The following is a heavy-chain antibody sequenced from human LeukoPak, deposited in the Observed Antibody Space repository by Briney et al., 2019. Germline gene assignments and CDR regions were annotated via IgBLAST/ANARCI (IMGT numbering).Heavy chain of an antibody. CDR3: ARDYGAYHVPYWYFDL. J-gene: IGHJ2*01. CDR2: ISSSSTYT. Sequence: GGSLRLSCAASGFTFSDNYMNWIRQAPGKGLEWISYISSSSTYTKYADSVKGRFTISRDNAKNSLFLEINSLRVEDTAVYHCARDYGAYHVPYWYFDLWGRGTLVTVSA. V-gene: IGHV3-11*05. D-gene: IGHD4-17*01. CDR1: GFTFSDNY.